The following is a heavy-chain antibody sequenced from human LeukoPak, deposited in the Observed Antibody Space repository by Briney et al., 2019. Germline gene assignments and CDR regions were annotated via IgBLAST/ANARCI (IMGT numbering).Heavy chain of an antibody. CDR1: GYTFTDYY. CDR2: IVPNSGGT. D-gene: IGHD1-26*01. J-gene: IGHJ4*02. Sequence: VASVKVSCKASGYTFTDYYIHWVRQAPGQGLEWMGWIVPNSGGTNYAQKFQGRVTMTRDTSISTAYMELNRLRYDDTAVYYCATLGATSFDYWGQGTLVTVSS. V-gene: IGHV1-2*02. CDR3: ATLGATSFDY.